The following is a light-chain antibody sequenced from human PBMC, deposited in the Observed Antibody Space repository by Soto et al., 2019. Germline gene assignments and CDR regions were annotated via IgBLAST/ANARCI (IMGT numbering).Light chain of an antibody. V-gene: IGKV1-5*01. CDR3: QQYNSYSWT. J-gene: IGKJ1*01. Sequence: VGDRVTITCRASQSISSWLAWYQQKPGKAPKLLIYDASSLESGVPSSFSGSGSGTEFTLTISSLQPDDFATYYCQQYNSYSWTFGQGTKVDIK. CDR1: QSISSW. CDR2: DAS.